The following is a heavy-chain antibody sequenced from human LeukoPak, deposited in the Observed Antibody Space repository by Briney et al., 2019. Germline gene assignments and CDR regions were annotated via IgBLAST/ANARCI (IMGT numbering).Heavy chain of an antibody. V-gene: IGHV3-73*01. Sequence: GSLRLSCAASGLTFSGSAVHWVGQASGKGLEWVGRIRTKADTYATAYAASVKGRFTISRDDSKNTAYLQMNSLKTEDTAVYYCASTVDGYTYFDYWGQGTPVTVSS. J-gene: IGHJ4*02. D-gene: IGHD5-24*01. CDR1: GLTFSGSA. CDR3: ASTVDGYTYFDY. CDR2: IRTKADTYAT.